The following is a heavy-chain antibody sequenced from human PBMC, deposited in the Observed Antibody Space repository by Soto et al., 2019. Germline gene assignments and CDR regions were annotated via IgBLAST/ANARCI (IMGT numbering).Heavy chain of an antibody. Sequence: SETLSLTCTVSGGSISSYYWSWIRQPPGKGLEWIGYIYYSGSTNYNPSLKSRVTISVDTSKNQFSLKLSSVTAADTAVYYCAGPGSYRSLRDYYYYYMDVWGKGTTVTVSS. J-gene: IGHJ6*03. V-gene: IGHV4-59*01. CDR3: AGPGSYRSLRDYYYYYMDV. D-gene: IGHD3-16*02. CDR1: GGSISSYY. CDR2: IYYSGST.